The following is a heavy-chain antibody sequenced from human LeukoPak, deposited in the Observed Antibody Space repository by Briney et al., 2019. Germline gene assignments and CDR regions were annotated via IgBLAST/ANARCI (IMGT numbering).Heavy chain of an antibody. J-gene: IGHJ5*02. Sequence: SETLSLTCTVSGGSISSGSYYWGWIPQPPGKGLEWIGSIYYSGSTYYNPSLKSRVTISVDTSKNQFSLKLNSVTAADTAVYYCARQGFNGWNWFDPWGQGTLVTVSS. CDR3: ARQGFNGWNWFDP. CDR2: IYYSGST. V-gene: IGHV4-39*01. CDR1: GGSISSGSYY. D-gene: IGHD6-19*01.